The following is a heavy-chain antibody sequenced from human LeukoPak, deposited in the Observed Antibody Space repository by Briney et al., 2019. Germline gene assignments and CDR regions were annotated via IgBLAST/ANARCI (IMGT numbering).Heavy chain of an antibody. CDR1: GYTFTGYY. D-gene: IGHD3-3*01. CDR3: ARDRVPYYDFWSGYSD. CDR2: INPSSGGT. Sequence: GASVKVSCKASGYTFTGYYMHWVRQAPGQGLEWMGWINPSSGGTNYAQKLQGRVTMTTDTSTSTAYMELRSLRSDDTAVYYCARDRVPYYDFWSGYSDWGQGTLVTVSS. J-gene: IGHJ4*02. V-gene: IGHV1-2*02.